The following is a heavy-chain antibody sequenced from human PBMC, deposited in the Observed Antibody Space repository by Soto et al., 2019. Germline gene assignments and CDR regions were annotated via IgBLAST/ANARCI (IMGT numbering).Heavy chain of an antibody. D-gene: IGHD4-4*01. J-gene: IGHJ4*02. CDR2: ISSSSSYI. CDR1: GFTFSSYS. CDR3: AREDYSNFDY. V-gene: IGHV3-21*01. Sequence: GGSLRLSCAASGFTFSSYSMNWVRQAPGKGLEWVSSISSSSSYIYSADSVKGRFTISRDNAKNSLYLQMNSLRAEDTAVYYCAREDYSNFDYWGQGTLVTVS.